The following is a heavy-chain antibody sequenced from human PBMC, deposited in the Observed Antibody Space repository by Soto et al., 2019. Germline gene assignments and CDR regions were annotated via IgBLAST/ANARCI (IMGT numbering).Heavy chain of an antibody. D-gene: IGHD3-9*01. Sequence: QITLKASGPTLVKPTQTLTLTCTFSGFSLSTSGVGVGWIRQPPGKALEWLAVIYWDDNKHHSPSLRSRLTITKDTSKNQVVLTMTNMDPMDTGTYYCAHKGPEDWPLDYWGQGTLVTVSS. CDR3: AHKGPEDWPLDY. J-gene: IGHJ4*02. CDR1: GFSLSTSGVG. CDR2: IYWDDNK. V-gene: IGHV2-5*02.